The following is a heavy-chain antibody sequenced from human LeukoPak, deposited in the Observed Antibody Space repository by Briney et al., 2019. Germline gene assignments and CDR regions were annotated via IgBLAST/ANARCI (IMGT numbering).Heavy chain of an antibody. CDR3: ARDGSYYYGSGSYTHFDY. CDR2: IKQDGSEK. CDR1: GFTFSSYW. Sequence: GGSLRLSCAASGFTFSSYWMSWVRQAPGKGLEWVANIKQDGSEKYYVDSVKGRFTISRDNSKNTLYLQMNSLRAEDTAVYYCARDGSYYYGSGSYTHFDYWGQGTLVTVSS. D-gene: IGHD3-10*01. J-gene: IGHJ4*02. V-gene: IGHV3-7*01.